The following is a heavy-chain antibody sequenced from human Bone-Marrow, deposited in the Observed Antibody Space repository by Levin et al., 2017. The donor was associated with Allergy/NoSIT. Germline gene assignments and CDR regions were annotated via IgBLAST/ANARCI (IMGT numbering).Heavy chain of an antibody. CDR2: INQDGSQR. CDR1: GFTFSSYW. CDR3: ARETLCTNGVCYGLDY. Sequence: LSLTCAASGFTFSSYWMTWVRQAPGKGLEWVANINQDGSQRYYADPVKGRITISRDNAKNSLDLQMNSLRAEDTAVYYCARETLCTNGVCYGLDYWGQGALVTVSS. J-gene: IGHJ4*02. V-gene: IGHV3-7*01. D-gene: IGHD2-8*01.